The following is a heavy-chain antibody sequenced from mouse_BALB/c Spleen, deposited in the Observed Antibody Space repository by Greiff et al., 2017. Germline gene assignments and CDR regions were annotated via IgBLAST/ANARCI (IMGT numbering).Heavy chain of an antibody. CDR1: GFTFSSYT. J-gene: IGHJ4*01. Sequence: EVQLVESGGGLVKPGGSLKLSCAASGFTFSSYTMSWVRQTPEKRLEWVATISSGGSYTYYPDSVTGRFTISRDNAKNTLYLQMSSLKSEDTAMYDCTRRGDDYDGYAMDYWGQGTSVTVSS. V-gene: IGHV5-6-4*01. D-gene: IGHD2-4*01. CDR3: TRRGDDYDGYAMDY. CDR2: ISSGGSYT.